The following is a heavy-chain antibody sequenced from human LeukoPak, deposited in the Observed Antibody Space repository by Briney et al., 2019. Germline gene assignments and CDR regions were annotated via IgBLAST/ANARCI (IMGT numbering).Heavy chain of an antibody. V-gene: IGHV1-2*02. CDR1: GYTITGYY. Sequence: ASVKVSCKASGYTITGYYMHWVRQAPGQGLEWMGWINPNSGGTNYAQKFQGRVTMTRDTSISTAYMELSRLRSDDTAVYYCARGTARGSSGWYDYWGQGTLVTVSS. D-gene: IGHD6-19*01. J-gene: IGHJ4*02. CDR3: ARGTARGSSGWYDY. CDR2: INPNSGGT.